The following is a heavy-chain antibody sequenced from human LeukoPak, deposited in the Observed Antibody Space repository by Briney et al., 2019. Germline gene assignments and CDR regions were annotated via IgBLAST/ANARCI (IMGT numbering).Heavy chain of an antibody. CDR2: TYYRSKWYN. J-gene: IGHJ6*03. V-gene: IGHV6-1*01. CDR3: ARGGKVVPAANPPVPLNYYYYYMDV. D-gene: IGHD2-2*01. CDR1: GDSVSSNSAA. Sequence: SQTLSLTCAISGDSVSSNSAAWNWIRQSPSRGLEWLGRTYYRSKWYNDYAVSVKSRITINPDTSKNQFSLQLNSVTPEDTAVYYCARGGKVVPAANPPVPLNYYYYYMDVWGKGTTVTVSS.